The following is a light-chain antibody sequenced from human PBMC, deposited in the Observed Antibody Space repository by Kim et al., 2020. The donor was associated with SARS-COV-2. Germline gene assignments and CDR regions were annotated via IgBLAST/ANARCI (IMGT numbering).Light chain of an antibody. CDR1: QSISSY. CDR2: AAS. Sequence: DIQMTQSPSSLSASVGDRVTITCRASQSISSYLNWYQQKPGKAPQLLIYAASSLQSGVPSRFSGSGSGTDFTLTISSLQPEDFATYYCQPSYITPRTFGQGTKVDIK. CDR3: QPSYITPRT. V-gene: IGKV1-39*01. J-gene: IGKJ1*01.